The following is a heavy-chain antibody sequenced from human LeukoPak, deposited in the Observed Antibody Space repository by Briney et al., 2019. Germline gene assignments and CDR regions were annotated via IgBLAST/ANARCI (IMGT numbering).Heavy chain of an antibody. J-gene: IGHJ4*02. D-gene: IGHD4-23*01. Sequence: PSETLSLTCTVSGGSISSGSYYWSWIRQPAGKGLEWIGRIYTSGITNYNPSLKSRVTISVDTSKNQFSLKLSSVTAADTAVYYCARGRYGGYFDYWGQGTLVTVSS. CDR1: GGSISSGSYY. CDR3: ARGRYGGYFDY. CDR2: IYTSGIT. V-gene: IGHV4-61*02.